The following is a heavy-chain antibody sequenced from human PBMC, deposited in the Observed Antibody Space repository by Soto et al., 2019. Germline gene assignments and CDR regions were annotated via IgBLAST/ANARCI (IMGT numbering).Heavy chain of an antibody. Sequence: QVQLQESGPGLVKPSETLSLICTVSGDSTNNYYWSWIRQPPGKGLEWIGYIYYSGRTDYNPSLKSRVTISVDTSKNQFSLKLSSVTAADTAVDYCARDWNSGYDPWGQGTLVTVSS. J-gene: IGHJ5*02. CDR3: ARDWNSGYDP. CDR1: GDSTNNYY. D-gene: IGHD5-12*01. CDR2: IYYSGRT. V-gene: IGHV4-59*01.